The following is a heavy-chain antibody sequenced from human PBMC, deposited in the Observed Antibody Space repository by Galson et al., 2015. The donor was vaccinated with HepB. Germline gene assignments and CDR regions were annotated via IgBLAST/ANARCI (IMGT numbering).Heavy chain of an antibody. V-gene: IGHV1-46*01. CDR2: INPSGGTT. J-gene: IGHJ4*02. CDR3: AGDLIGYIDY. D-gene: IGHD2-15*01. CDR1: GYTFTSYY. Sequence: SVKVSCKASGYTFTSYYMHWVRQAPGQGLEWMGMINPSGGTTSYAQKFQGRVTMTRDTSTSAVYMELSSLRSEDTAVYYCAGDLIGYIDYWGQGTLVTVSS.